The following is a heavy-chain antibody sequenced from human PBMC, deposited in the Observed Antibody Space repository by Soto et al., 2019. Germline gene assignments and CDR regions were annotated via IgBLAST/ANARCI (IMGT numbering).Heavy chain of an antibody. J-gene: IGHJ4*02. Sequence: EVQLLESGGGLVQPGGSLRLSCAASGFTFSSYAMSWVRQAPGKGLEWVSAISGSGVSTYYADSVKGRFTISRDNSKNTLYLQMSSLRAEDTAVYYCAKEHNYSSSWSEFDYWGQGTLVTVSS. CDR1: GFTFSSYA. CDR2: ISGSGVST. V-gene: IGHV3-23*01. D-gene: IGHD6-13*01. CDR3: AKEHNYSSSWSEFDY.